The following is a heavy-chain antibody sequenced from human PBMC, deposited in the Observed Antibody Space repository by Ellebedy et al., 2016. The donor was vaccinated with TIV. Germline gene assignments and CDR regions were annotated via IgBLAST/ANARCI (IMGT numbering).Heavy chain of an antibody. Sequence: PGGSLRLSCAASGFTFSSYGMHWVRQAPGKGLEWVAVIWYDGSNKYYADSVKGRFTISRDNSKNTLYLQMNSLRAEDTAVYYCARDGIAVAGIFDYWGQGTLVTVSS. V-gene: IGHV3-33*01. CDR2: IWYDGSNK. D-gene: IGHD6-19*01. J-gene: IGHJ4*02. CDR3: ARDGIAVAGIFDY. CDR1: GFTFSSYG.